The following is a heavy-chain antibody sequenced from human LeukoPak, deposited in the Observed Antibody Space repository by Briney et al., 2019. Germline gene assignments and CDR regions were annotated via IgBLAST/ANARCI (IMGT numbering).Heavy chain of an antibody. CDR2: INDSGST. Sequence: SETLSLTCTLSGGSMSSYYWSWLRLPPGKGLEWIVYINDSGSTKYNSSRKTRVTISIDTSKNQLSLRLSSVTAAETAVYYCARFSGSYSFVDYWGQGTLVTVSS. J-gene: IGHJ4*02. V-gene: IGHV4-59*01. CDR1: GGSMSSYY. CDR3: ARFSGSYSFVDY. D-gene: IGHD3-10*01.